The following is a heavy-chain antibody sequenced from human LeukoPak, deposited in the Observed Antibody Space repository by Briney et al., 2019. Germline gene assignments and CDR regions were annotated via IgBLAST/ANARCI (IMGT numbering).Heavy chain of an antibody. CDR3: ARTSAAGPPYYYYYYGMDV. CDR2: IYWDDDK. CDR1: GFSLSTSGVG. Sequence: SGPTLVNPTQTLTLTCTFSGFSLSTSGVGVGWIRQPPGKALEWLALIYWDDDKRYSPSLKTRLTISKDTSKNQVVLTMTNMDPVDTATYYCARTSAAGPPYYYYYYGMDVWGQGTTVTVSS. V-gene: IGHV2-5*02. J-gene: IGHJ6*02. D-gene: IGHD6-13*01.